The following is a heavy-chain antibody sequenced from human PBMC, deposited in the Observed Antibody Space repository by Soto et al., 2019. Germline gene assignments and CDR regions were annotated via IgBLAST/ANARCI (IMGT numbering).Heavy chain of an antibody. CDR1: GFTFSNYA. CDR2: ISNNGGST. V-gene: IGHV3-23*01. Sequence: PGGSLRLSCAASGFTFSNYAMSWVRQAPGKGLEWVSVISNNGGSTYYADSVKGRFTISRDNSKNTLYLQMNSLRAEDTAVYYCAKDESAGYYYFDYWGQGTPVTVSS. J-gene: IGHJ4*02. D-gene: IGHD3-9*01. CDR3: AKDESAGYYYFDY.